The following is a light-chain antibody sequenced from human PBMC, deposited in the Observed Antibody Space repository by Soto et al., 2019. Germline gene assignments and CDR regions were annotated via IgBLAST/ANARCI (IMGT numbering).Light chain of an antibody. J-gene: IGKJ5*01. V-gene: IGKV1-33*01. CDR3: QQYDNLPPFT. Sequence: DIKMNQSPSSLSASVGDRVTITCQASQDINNFLNWYQQKPGKAPKLLIYDASNLETGVPSRFSGSGSGTDFTFTISSLQPEDIAAYYCQQYDNLPPFTFGQGTRLEIK. CDR1: QDINNF. CDR2: DAS.